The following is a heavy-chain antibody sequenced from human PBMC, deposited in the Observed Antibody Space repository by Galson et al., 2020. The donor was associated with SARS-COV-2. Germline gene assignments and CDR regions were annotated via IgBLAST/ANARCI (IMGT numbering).Heavy chain of an antibody. J-gene: IGHJ5*02. CDR1: GLTFSGSA. CDR2: IKSKAISYAT. V-gene: IGHV3-73*01. D-gene: IGHD2-2*01. CDR3: TIGYCSTTTCYPRFDP. Sequence: GESLKISRVASGLTFSGSAVHWVRQATGKGLEWVGRIKSKAISYATAYAASVKGRFTMSRDDSKNTAYLQMNSLKTEDTAVYYCTIGYCSTTTCYPRFDPWGRGTLVTVSS.